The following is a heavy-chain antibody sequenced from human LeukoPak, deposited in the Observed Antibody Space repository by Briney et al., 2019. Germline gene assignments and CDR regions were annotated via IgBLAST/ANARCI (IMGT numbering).Heavy chain of an antibody. D-gene: IGHD4-23*01. Sequence: GGSLRLSCAASGFTFSSYAMHWVRQAPGKGLEWVAVISYDGSNKYYADSVKGRFSISRDNAKNTLYLQMNSLRVEDTAVYYCARGRPHGNDYWGQGTLVSVSS. CDR2: ISYDGSNK. V-gene: IGHV3-30-3*01. CDR1: GFTFSSYA. J-gene: IGHJ4*02. CDR3: ARGRPHGNDY.